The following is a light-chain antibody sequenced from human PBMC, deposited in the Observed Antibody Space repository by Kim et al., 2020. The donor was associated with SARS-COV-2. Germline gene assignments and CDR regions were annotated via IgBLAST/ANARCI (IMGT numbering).Light chain of an antibody. CDR2: GAS. J-gene: IGKJ1*01. CDR3: QQYNNWPPGT. CDR1: QSVSSN. Sequence: SPGESATLSCRASQSVSSNLAWYQQKPGQAPRLLISGASTRATGIPARFSGSGSGTEFTLTISSLQSEDFAVYFCQQYNNWPPGTFGQGTKVDIK. V-gene: IGKV3-15*01.